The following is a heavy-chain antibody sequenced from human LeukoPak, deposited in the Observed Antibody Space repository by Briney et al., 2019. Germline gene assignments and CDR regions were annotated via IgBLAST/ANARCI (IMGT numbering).Heavy chain of an antibody. CDR3: ARATAAGYYYYGMDV. D-gene: IGHD6-13*01. CDR2: IYSGGST. Sequence: GSLRLSCAASGFTVSSNYMSWVRQAPGKGLEWVSVIYSGGSTYYADSVKGRFTISRDNSKNTLYLQMNSLRAEDTAVYYCARATAAGYYYYGMDVWGQGTTVTVSS. V-gene: IGHV3-53*01. CDR1: GFTVSSNY. J-gene: IGHJ6*02.